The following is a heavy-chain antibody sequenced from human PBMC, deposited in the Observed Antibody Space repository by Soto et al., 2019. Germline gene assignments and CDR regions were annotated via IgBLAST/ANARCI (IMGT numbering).Heavy chain of an antibody. Sequence: QLQLQESGPGLVKPSETLSLTCTVSGGSISSSSYYWGWIRQPPGKGLEWIGSIYYRGSTYYNPSLKSRVTIYVDTSKNQFSLKLRSVTAADTAVYYCARHVVRGGYYDSSGDAFDIWGQGTMVTVSS. J-gene: IGHJ3*02. V-gene: IGHV4-39*01. CDR3: ARHVVRGGYYDSSGDAFDI. CDR2: IYYRGST. D-gene: IGHD3-22*01. CDR1: GGSISSSSYY.